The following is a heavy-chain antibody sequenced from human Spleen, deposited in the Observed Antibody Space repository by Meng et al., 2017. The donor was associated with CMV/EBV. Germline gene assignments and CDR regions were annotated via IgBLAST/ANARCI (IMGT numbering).Heavy chain of an antibody. V-gene: IGHV3-33*06. J-gene: IGHJ4*02. CDR1: GFTFSNYG. CDR2: IWYDGSNK. CDR3: AKQGVTSYFDY. Sequence: GESLKISCAASGFTFSNYGIHWVRQAPGKGLEWVAVIWYDGSNKYYADSVKGRFTISRENPKKTLYLQMSSLTAEDTARYYCAKQGVTSYFDYWGQGMLVTVSS. D-gene: IGHD2-21*02.